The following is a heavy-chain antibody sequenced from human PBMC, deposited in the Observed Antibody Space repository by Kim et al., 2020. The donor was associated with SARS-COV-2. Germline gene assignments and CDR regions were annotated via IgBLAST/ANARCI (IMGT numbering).Heavy chain of an antibody. J-gene: IGHJ5*02. CDR1: GYTFTDYY. D-gene: IGHD3-10*01. CDR3: ARVPSFGEGANCLGP. CDR2: INPNSGGT. V-gene: IGHV1-2*02. Sequence: ASVKVSCKSSGYTFTDYYMHWVRQAPGQGLEWMGWINPNSGGTNYAQKFQGRVTMTKDTSISTAYMELSRLRAEDTAVYYCARVPSFGEGANCLGPWGQG.